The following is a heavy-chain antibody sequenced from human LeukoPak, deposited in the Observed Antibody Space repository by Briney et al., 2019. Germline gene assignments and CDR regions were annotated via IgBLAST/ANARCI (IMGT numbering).Heavy chain of an antibody. CDR3: ARDYGDYFAASYFDY. V-gene: IGHV1-18*01. Sequence: ASVKVSCKASGYTFTSYCISWERQAPGQGLEWMGWISAYNGNTNYAQKLQGRVTMTTDTSTSTAYMELRSLRSDDTAVYYCARDYGDYFAASYFDYWGQGTLVTVSS. D-gene: IGHD4-17*01. CDR1: GYTFTSYC. CDR2: ISAYNGNT. J-gene: IGHJ4*02.